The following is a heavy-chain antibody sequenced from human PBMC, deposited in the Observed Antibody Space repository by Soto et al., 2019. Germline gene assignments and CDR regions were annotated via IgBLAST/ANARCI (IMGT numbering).Heavy chain of an antibody. J-gene: IGHJ4*02. Sequence: SVKVSCKASGGTFSSYAISWVRQAPVRGLEWMGGIIPIFGTANYAQKFQGRVTITADESTSTAYMELSSLRSEDTAVYYCARDGYCSGGSCYRNYWGQGTLVTVSS. CDR3: ARDGYCSGGSCYRNY. D-gene: IGHD2-15*01. CDR1: GGTFSSYA. CDR2: IIPIFGTA. V-gene: IGHV1-69*13.